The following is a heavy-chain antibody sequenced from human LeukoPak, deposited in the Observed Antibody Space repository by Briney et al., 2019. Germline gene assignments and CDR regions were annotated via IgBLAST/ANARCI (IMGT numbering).Heavy chain of an antibody. CDR2: IKQDGSEK. CDR1: EFTFSSYW. V-gene: IGHV3-7*01. J-gene: IGHJ4*02. CDR3: ARDNIAVAGSLDY. D-gene: IGHD6-19*01. Sequence: GGSLRLSCTASEFTFSSYWMSWVRQAPGKGLEWVANIKQDGSEKYYVDSVKGRFTISRDNAKNSLYLQMNSLRAEDTAVYYCARDNIAVAGSLDYWGQGTLVTVSS.